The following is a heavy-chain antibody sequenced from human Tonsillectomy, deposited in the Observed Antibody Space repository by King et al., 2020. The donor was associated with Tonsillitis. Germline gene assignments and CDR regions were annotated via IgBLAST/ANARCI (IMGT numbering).Heavy chain of an antibody. CDR1: GGSFSSYA. J-gene: IGHJ4*02. CDR3: ARGQVKSRYCGGDCYSGVY. Sequence: QLVQSGAEVKKPGSSVKVSCKASGGSFSSYAISWVRQAPGQGLEWMGGIIPMFGTANYAQKFQGRVTITAEKSTSTAYMELSSLRSEDTAVYYCARGQVKSRYCGGDCYSGVYWGQGTLVTVSS. D-gene: IGHD2-21*02. V-gene: IGHV1-69*06. CDR2: IIPMFGTA.